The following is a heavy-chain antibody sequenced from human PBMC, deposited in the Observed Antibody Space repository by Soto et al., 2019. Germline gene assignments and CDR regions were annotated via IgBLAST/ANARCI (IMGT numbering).Heavy chain of an antibody. Sequence: GASVKVSCKASGGTFSSYAISWVRQAPGQGXEWMGGIIPIFGTANYAQKFQGRVTITADESTSTAYMELSSLRSEDTAVYYCARANVTMIVGEYYYYYYGMDVWGQGTTVTVSS. V-gene: IGHV1-69*13. CDR2: IIPIFGTA. J-gene: IGHJ6*02. D-gene: IGHD3-22*01. CDR1: GGTFSSYA. CDR3: ARANVTMIVGEYYYYYYGMDV.